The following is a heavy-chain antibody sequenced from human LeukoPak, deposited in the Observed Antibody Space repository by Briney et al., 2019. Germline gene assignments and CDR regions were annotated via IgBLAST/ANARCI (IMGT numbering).Heavy chain of an antibody. V-gene: IGHV1-46*01. J-gene: IGHJ4*02. Sequence: ASVKVSCKASGYTFTSYYMHWVRQAPGQGLDWMGIINPSGGSTSYAQKFQGRVTMTRDTSTSTVYMELSSLRSEDTAVYYCARKANWGYYFDYWGQGTLVTVSS. CDR3: ARKANWGYYFDY. D-gene: IGHD7-27*01. CDR1: GYTFTSYY. CDR2: INPSGGST.